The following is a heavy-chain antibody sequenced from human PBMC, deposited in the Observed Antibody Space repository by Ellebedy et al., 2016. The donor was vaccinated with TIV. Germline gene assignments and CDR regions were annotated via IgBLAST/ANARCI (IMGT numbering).Heavy chain of an antibody. D-gene: IGHD6-6*01. CDR1: GYTFTSYG. CDR3: ARDSPVPYSSSWVGYYGMDV. J-gene: IGHJ6*02. CDR2: ISAYNGNT. Sequence: ASVKVSCXASGYTFTSYGISWVRQAPGQGLEWMGWISAYNGNTNYAQKLQGRVTMTTDTSTSTAYMELRSLRSDDTAAYYCARDSPVPYSSSWVGYYGMDVWGQGTTVTVSS. V-gene: IGHV1-18*01.